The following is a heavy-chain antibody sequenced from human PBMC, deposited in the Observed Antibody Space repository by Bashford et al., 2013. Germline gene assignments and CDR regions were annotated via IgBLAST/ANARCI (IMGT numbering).Heavy chain of an antibody. CDR1: GFTFSSYA. D-gene: IGHD2-2*01. Sequence: GGSLRLSCAASGFTFSSYAMSWVRQAPGKGLEWVSAISGSGGSTYYADSVKGRFTISRDNSKNTLYLQMNSLRAEDTAVYYCTRGTHPEQYQLLSPARRNPLYYFDYWGQGTLVTVSS. CDR3: TRGTHPEQYQLLSPARRNPLYYFDY. V-gene: IGHV3-23*01. CDR2: ISGSGGST. J-gene: IGHJ4*02.